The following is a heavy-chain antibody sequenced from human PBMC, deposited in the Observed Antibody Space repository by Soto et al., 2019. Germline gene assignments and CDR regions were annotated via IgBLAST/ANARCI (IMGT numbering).Heavy chain of an antibody. V-gene: IGHV3-23*01. CDR1: GFTFYNYA. CDR2: ISASGSST. D-gene: IGHD6-13*01. J-gene: IGHJ4*02. Sequence: GGSLRLSCAASGFTFYNYAMSWVRQAPGKGLEWVSAISASGSSTYYADPVKGRFTISRDNSKNTLYLQMSSLRADDTAVYYCAKDRYISSIEPPEIDYWGQGTPVTVSS. CDR3: AKDRYISSIEPPEIDY.